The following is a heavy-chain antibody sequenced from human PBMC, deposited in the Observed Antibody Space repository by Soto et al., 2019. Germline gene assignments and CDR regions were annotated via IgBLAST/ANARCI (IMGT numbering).Heavy chain of an antibody. Sequence: GASVKVSCKASGYTFTSYGISWVRQAPGQGLEWMGWISAYNGNTNYAQKLQGRVTMTTDTSTSTAYMELRSLRSDDTAVYYCGKDIGGAAVAGNWDFFDYWGQGTRVTVSS. CDR2: ISAYNGNT. J-gene: IGHJ4*02. D-gene: IGHD6-19*01. CDR3: GKDIGGAAVAGNWDFFDY. CDR1: GYTFTSYG. V-gene: IGHV1-18*01.